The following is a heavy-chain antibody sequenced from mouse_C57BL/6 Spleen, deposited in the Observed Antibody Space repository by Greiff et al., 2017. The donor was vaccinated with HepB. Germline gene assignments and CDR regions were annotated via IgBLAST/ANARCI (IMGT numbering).Heavy chain of an antibody. J-gene: IGHJ2*01. CDR3: ARGSGNYPDY. D-gene: IGHD1-3*01. V-gene: IGHV5-17*01. CDR1: GFTFSDYG. Sequence: DVKLVESGGGLVKPGGSLKLSCAASGFTFSDYGMHWVRQAPEKGLEWVAYISSGSSTIYYADTVKGRFTSSRDNAKNTLFLQMTSLRSEDTAMYYCARGSGNYPDYWGQGTTLTVSS. CDR2: ISSGSSTI.